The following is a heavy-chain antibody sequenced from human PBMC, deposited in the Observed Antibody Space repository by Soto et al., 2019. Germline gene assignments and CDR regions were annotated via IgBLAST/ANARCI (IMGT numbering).Heavy chain of an antibody. Sequence: ASVKVSCKACVYRFTIYGMSWVRQAPGQGLEWMGWISAYNGNTNYAQKLQGRVTMTTDTSTSTAYMELRSLRSDDTAVYYCARDFVVIAVAGTEFDYWGQGTLVTVSS. CDR2: ISAYNGNT. CDR1: VYRFTIYG. CDR3: ARDFVVIAVAGTEFDY. D-gene: IGHD6-19*01. J-gene: IGHJ4*02. V-gene: IGHV1-18*01.